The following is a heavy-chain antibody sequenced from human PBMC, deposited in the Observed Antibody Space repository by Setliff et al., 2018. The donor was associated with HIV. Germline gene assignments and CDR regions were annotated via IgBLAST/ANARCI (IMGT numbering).Heavy chain of an antibody. CDR1: GFTFASYG. CDR2: VKYDGSSK. CDR3: AKTREINNFWSGIDY. D-gene: IGHD3-3*01. V-gene: IGHV3-30*02. J-gene: IGHJ4*02. Sequence: GGSLRLSCAASGFTFASYGMHWVRQAPGKGLEWVTFVKYDGSSKYYADSVKGRFTISRDNSKNTLSLQMNSLRAEDTAVYYCAKTREINNFWSGIDYWGQGTLVTVSS.